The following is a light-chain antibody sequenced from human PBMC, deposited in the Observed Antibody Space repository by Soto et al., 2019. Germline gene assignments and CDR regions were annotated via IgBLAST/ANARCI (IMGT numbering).Light chain of an antibody. V-gene: IGKV1-39*01. CDR3: QQSYNTPIN. CDR1: QSISRY. Sequence: DIQMTQSPSSLSASVGDRVTITCRASQSISRYLNWYQQKGGKAPNLLIYAASSLQIGVTSRFSGRGSGTDFTLTISSLQPAYFANDDYQQSYNTPINFGQGTRLEIK. CDR2: AAS. J-gene: IGKJ5*01.